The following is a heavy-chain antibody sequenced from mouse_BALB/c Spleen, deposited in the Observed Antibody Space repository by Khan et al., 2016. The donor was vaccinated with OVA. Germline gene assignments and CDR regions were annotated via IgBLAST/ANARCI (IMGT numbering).Heavy chain of an antibody. CDR1: GYTFTNYW. Sequence: VQLQQSGAELVRPGTSVKMSCKAAGYTFTNYWIGWVKQRPGHGLEWIGDTYPGGGYTNYNEKFKGKATLTADTASSTACMQLSGLTSEDSDIYDCACRGAARATEDYFAYWGQGTTLTVSS. J-gene: IGHJ2*01. CDR2: TYPGGGYT. D-gene: IGHD3-1*01. V-gene: IGHV1-63*02. CDR3: ACRGAARATEDYFAY.